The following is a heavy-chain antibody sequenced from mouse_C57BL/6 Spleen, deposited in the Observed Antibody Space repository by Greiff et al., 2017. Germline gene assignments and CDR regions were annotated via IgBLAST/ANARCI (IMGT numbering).Heavy chain of an antibody. CDR1: GFSFNTYA. CDR3: VRLNWDGAY. J-gene: IGHJ3*01. D-gene: IGHD4-1*01. CDR2: IRSKSNNYAT. V-gene: IGHV10-1*01. Sequence: EVQRVESGGGLVQPKGSLKLSCAASGFSFNTYAMNWVRQAPGKGLEWVARIRSKSNNYATYYADSVKDRFTISRDDSESMLYLQMNNLKTEDTAMYYWVRLNWDGAYWGQGTLVTVSA.